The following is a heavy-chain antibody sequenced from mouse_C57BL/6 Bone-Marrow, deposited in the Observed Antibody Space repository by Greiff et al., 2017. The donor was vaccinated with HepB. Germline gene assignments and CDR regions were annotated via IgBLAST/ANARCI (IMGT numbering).Heavy chain of an antibody. J-gene: IGHJ2*01. D-gene: IGHD1-1*01. CDR3: ARGYLLLRYFDY. CDR1: GYTFTSYG. Sequence: VQGVESGAELARPGASVKLSCKASGYTFTSYGISWVKQRTGQGLEWIGEIYPRSGNTYYNEKFKGKATLTADKSSSTAYMELRSLTSEDSAVYFCARGYLLLRYFDYWGQGTTLTVSS. CDR2: IYPRSGNT. V-gene: IGHV1-81*01.